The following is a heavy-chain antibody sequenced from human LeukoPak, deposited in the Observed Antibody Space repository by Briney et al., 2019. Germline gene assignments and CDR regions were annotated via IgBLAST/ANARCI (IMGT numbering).Heavy chain of an antibody. CDR2: ISYDGSNK. CDR3: AKDEVWFGELNYYFDY. CDR1: GFTFSSYG. Sequence: GGSLRLSCAASGFTFSSYGMHWVRQAPGKGLEWVAVISYDGSNKYYADSVKGRFTISRDNSKNTLYLQMNSLRAEDTAVYYCAKDEVWFGELNYYFDYWGQGTLATVSS. D-gene: IGHD3-10*01. V-gene: IGHV3-30*18. J-gene: IGHJ4*02.